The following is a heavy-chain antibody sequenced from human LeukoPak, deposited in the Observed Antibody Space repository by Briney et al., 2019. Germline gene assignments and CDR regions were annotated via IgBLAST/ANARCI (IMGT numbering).Heavy chain of an antibody. J-gene: IGHJ3*02. CDR2: IKSKTDGGTT. D-gene: IGHD1-26*01. V-gene: IGHV3-15*01. Sequence: GGSLRLSCAASGFTFSNAWMSWVRQAPGKGLEWVGRIKSKTDGGTTDYAAPVKGRFTISRDDSKNTLYLQMNSLKTEDTAVYYCTASSGSYYNGDAFDIWGQGTMVTVSS. CDR1: GFTFSNAW. CDR3: TASSGSYYNGDAFDI.